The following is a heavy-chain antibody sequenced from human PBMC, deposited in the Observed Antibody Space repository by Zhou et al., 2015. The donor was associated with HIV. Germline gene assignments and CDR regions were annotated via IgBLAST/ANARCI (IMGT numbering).Heavy chain of an antibody. J-gene: IGHJ6*02. CDR2: IIPIFGTA. Sequence: QVQLVQSGAEVKKPGSSVKVSYKASGGTFSSYAISWVRQAPGQGLEWMGGIIPIFGTANYAQKFQGRVTITADESTSTAYMELSSLRSEDTAVYYCARANRPGYDILTGTGGDYYYYGMDVWGQGTTVTVSS. D-gene: IGHD3-9*01. V-gene: IGHV1-69*01. CDR1: GGTFSSYA. CDR3: ARANRPGYDILTGTGGDYYYYGMDV.